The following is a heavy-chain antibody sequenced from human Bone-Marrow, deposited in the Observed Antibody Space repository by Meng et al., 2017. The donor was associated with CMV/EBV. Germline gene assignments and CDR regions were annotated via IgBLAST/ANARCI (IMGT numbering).Heavy chain of an antibody. J-gene: IGHJ4*02. D-gene: IGHD4-11*01. CDR3: ARDEPTTVADFDY. V-gene: IGHV1-69*01. Sequence: KASGGTFSSYAISWVRQAPGQGLEWMGGIIPIFGTANYAQKFQGRVTITADESTSTAYMELSSLRSEDTAVYYCARDEPTTVADFDYWGQGTLVTVSS. CDR2: IIPIFGTA. CDR1: GGTFSSYA.